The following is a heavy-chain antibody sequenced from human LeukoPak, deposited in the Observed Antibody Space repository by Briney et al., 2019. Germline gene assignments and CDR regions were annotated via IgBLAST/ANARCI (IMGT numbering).Heavy chain of an antibody. D-gene: IGHD6-19*01. J-gene: IGHJ5*01. CDR1: GFTFSSFE. Sequence: GGSLRLSCAASGFTFSSFEMDWVRQAPGKGPEWVSYISSSGSTIHYADSVKGRFTTSRDNAMNSLFLQMNSLRVDDTAVYYCARHSGWFDYWGLGTLVTVSS. CDR3: ARHSGWFDY. CDR2: ISSSGSTI. V-gene: IGHV3-48*03.